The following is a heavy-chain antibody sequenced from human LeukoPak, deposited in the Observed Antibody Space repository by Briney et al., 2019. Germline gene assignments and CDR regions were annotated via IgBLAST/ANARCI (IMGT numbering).Heavy chain of an antibody. CDR1: GYTFSAYY. CDR3: ARGGVRGYSGYDEWVEFDY. V-gene: IGHV1-8*02. CDR2: MNPNSGNT. D-gene: IGHD5-12*01. Sequence: ASVKVSCKASGYTFSAYYIHWVRQATGQGLEWMGWMNPNSGNTGYAQKFQGRVTMTRNTSISTAYMELSSLRSEDTAVYYCARGGVRGYSGYDEWVEFDYWGQGTLVTVSS. J-gene: IGHJ4*02.